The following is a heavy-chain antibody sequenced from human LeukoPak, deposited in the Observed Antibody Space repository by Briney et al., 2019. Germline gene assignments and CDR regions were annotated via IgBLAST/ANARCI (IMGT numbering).Heavy chain of an antibody. V-gene: IGHV3-48*03. CDR3: ARTYYYDSLGYFDY. Sequence: GGSLRLSCAASGFTFNRNAISWVRQAPGKGLEWVSYISSSGSTIYYADSVKGRFTISRDNAKNSLYLQMNSLRAEDTAVYYCARTYYYDSLGYFDYWGQGTLVTVSS. CDR1: GFTFNRNA. CDR2: ISSSGSTI. J-gene: IGHJ4*02. D-gene: IGHD3-22*01.